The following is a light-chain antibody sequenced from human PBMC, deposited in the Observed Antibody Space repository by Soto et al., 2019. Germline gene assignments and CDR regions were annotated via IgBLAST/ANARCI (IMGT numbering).Light chain of an antibody. Sequence: QSALTQPASVSGSPGQSITISCAGTSSDVGGYNYVSWYQQLPGKAPQLVIYDVTHRPSGVSDRFSGSRSGNTASLTIPGLQAEDEADYYCTSFTSGSTPYVLGTGTKVTVL. CDR2: DVT. J-gene: IGLJ1*01. V-gene: IGLV2-14*03. CDR3: TSFTSGSTPYV. CDR1: SSDVGGYNY.